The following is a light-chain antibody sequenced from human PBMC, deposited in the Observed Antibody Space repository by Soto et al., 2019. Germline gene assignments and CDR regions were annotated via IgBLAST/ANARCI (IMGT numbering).Light chain of an antibody. CDR1: QSISSSY. CDR2: GTS. J-gene: IGKJ5*01. V-gene: IGKV3-20*01. CDR3: QQYGSSSLTT. Sequence: ESVLTHCLGTLSLSPGEIATLSCSASQSISSSYLAWYHQKPGQAPSLLNYGTSRRDSGIPDRFSGSGSGTEFTLNISSRELDEFAVYDCQQYGSSSLTTFGPVPSLAI.